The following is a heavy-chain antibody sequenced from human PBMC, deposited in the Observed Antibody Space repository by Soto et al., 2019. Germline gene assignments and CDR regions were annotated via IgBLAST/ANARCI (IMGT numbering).Heavy chain of an antibody. Sequence: GESLKISCKGSGYSFTSYWIGWVRQMPGKGLERMGIIYPGDSDTRYSPSFQGQVTISADKSISTAYLQWSSLKASDTAMYYCARHMTTVTTVYYYYGMDVWGQGTTVTVSS. J-gene: IGHJ6*02. V-gene: IGHV5-51*01. CDR3: ARHMTTVTTVYYYYGMDV. CDR2: IYPGDSDT. D-gene: IGHD4-17*01. CDR1: GYSFTSYW.